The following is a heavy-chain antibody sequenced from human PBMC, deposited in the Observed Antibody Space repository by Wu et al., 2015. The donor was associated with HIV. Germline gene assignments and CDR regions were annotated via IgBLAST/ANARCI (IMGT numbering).Heavy chain of an antibody. V-gene: IGHV1-69*13. Sequence: QVQLVQSGAEVKKPGSSVKVSCKASGGTFSSYAISWVRQAPGQGLEWMGRIIPIFGTANYAQKFQGRVTITADESTSTAYMELSSLRSEDTAVYYCARDRVDIVVVVADERSYYYYYGMDVVGPRDHGHRLL. CDR2: IIPIFGTA. CDR3: ARDRVDIVVVVADERSYYYYYGMDV. D-gene: IGHD2-15*01. J-gene: IGHJ6*02. CDR1: GGTFSSYA.